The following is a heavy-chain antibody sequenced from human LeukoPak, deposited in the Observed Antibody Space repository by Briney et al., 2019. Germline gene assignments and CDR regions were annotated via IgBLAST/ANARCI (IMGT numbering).Heavy chain of an antibody. D-gene: IGHD5-18*01. V-gene: IGHV1-18*01. J-gene: IGHJ4*02. CDR3: ARGSASRGYSYGLPFDY. CDR1: GYTFTGYG. Sequence: ASVKVSCKASGYTFTGYGISWVRQAPGQGLEWMGWISPYSGNTNYAQKFQGRIPVTTDTSTSTAYMELRSLRSDDTAVYYCARGSASRGYSYGLPFDYWGQGTLVTVSS. CDR2: ISPYSGNT.